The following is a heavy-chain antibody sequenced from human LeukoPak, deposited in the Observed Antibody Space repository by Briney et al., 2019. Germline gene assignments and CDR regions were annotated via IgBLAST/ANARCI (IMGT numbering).Heavy chain of an antibody. CDR1: GGSISSSSYY. V-gene: IGHV4-39*01. J-gene: IGHJ4*02. D-gene: IGHD4-17*01. Sequence: SESLSLTCTVSGGSISSSSYYWGWIRQPPGKGLEWIGSIYYSGSTYYNPSLKSRVTISVDTSKNQFSLKLSSVTAADTAVYYCARIFEALTVTTGTIGYWGQGTLVTVSS. CDR2: IYYSGST. CDR3: ARIFEALTVTTGTIGY.